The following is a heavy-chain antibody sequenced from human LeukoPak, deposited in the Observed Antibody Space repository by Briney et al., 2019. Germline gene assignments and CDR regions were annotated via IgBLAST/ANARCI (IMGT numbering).Heavy chain of an antibody. D-gene: IGHD6-19*01. V-gene: IGHV3-49*04. Sequence: GGSLRLSCTASGFTFGDYAMSWVRQAPGKGLEWVGFIRSKAYGGTTEYAASVKGRFTISRDDSKSIAYLQMNSLKTEDTAVYYCTRDRSLGNSSGWLPPVGAFDILGQGTMVTVSS. CDR1: GFTFGDYA. CDR3: TRDRSLGNSSGWLPPVGAFDI. CDR2: IRSKAYGGTT. J-gene: IGHJ3*02.